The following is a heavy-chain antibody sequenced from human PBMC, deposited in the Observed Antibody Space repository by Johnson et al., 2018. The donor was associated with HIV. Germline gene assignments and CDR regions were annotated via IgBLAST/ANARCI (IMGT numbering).Heavy chain of an antibody. CDR1: GFTFSSYA. CDR3: AKVRRMDAFDI. CDR2: IHWSGDST. V-gene: IGHV3-20*04. J-gene: IGHJ3*02. Sequence: EQLVESGGGVVQPGRSLRLSCAASGFTFSSYAMHCVRPSPGKGREWVTGIHWSGDSTEYADSVTGRFTVSRDNARNSLYLQINGLRAEDTAVYYCAKVRRMDAFDIGGQGTMVTVSS. D-gene: IGHD2/OR15-2a*01.